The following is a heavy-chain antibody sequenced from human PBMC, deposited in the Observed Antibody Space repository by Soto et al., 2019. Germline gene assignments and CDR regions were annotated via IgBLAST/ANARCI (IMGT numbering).Heavy chain of an antibody. Sequence: SKTLSLTCAVYGGSFSGYYWSWIRQPPGKGLEWIGEINHSGSTNYNPSLKSRVTISVDTSKNQFSLKLSSVTAADTAVYYCARALLWFGEIKFDYWGQGTLVTVSS. CDR3: ARALLWFGEIKFDY. CDR2: INHSGST. V-gene: IGHV4-34*01. CDR1: GGSFSGYY. J-gene: IGHJ4*02. D-gene: IGHD3-10*01.